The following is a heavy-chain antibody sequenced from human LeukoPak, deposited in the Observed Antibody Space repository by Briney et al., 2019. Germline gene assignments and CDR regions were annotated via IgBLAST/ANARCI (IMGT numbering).Heavy chain of an antibody. Sequence: PGGSLRLSCAASGFTFSSYSMNWVRQAPGKGLEWVSSISSSSSYIYYADSVKGRFTISRYNAKNSLYLQMNSLRAEDTAVYYCARVVGSGSYFDSWGQGTLDTVSS. J-gene: IGHJ4*02. D-gene: IGHD3-10*01. V-gene: IGHV3-21*01. CDR1: GFTFSSYS. CDR2: ISSSSSYI. CDR3: ARVVGSGSYFDS.